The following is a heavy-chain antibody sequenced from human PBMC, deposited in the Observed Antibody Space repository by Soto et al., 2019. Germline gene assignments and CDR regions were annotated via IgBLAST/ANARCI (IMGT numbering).Heavy chain of an antibody. J-gene: IGHJ4*02. CDR1: GYTFTSYG. CDR3: ARERRGSSWSTEFDY. D-gene: IGHD6-13*01. CDR2: ISAYNGNT. V-gene: IGHV1-18*01. Sequence: QVQLVQSGAEVKKPGASVKVSCKASGYTFTSYGISWVRQAPGQGLEWMGWISAYNGNTNYAQKLPGRDTMTTDTSPSTADMELRSLRSDDTAVYYCARERRGSSWSTEFDYWGQGTLVTVSS.